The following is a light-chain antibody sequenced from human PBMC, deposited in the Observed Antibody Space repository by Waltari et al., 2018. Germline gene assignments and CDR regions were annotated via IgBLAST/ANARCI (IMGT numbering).Light chain of an antibody. J-gene: IGKJ1*01. CDR3: QQYYSSPRT. CDR1: HSVLYSSNHKNY. V-gene: IGKV4-1*01. CDR2: WAS. Sequence: DIVMTQSPDSLAVSLGERAPIHCKSSHSVLYSSNHKNYLAWFQQKPGQPPRLLIYWASNRESGVPDRVSGSGSGTDFTLTVSSLQAEEVAVYYCQQYYSSPRTFGQGTKVEIK.